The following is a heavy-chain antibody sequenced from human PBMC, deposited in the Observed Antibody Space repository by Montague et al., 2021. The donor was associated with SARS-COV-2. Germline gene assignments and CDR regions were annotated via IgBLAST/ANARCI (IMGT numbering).Heavy chain of an antibody. Sequence: SETLSLTCTVSGDSITSSRYYWGWIRQPPGKGLEWIGSIHYSEATYYNPSLKSRLTISVDTSKNHFSLKLTSVTASDSAVYYCERPIHDNSPDRAFDVWGQGTMVTVSS. V-gene: IGHV4-39*02. J-gene: IGHJ3*01. CDR1: GDSITSSRYY. CDR3: ERPIHDNSPDRAFDV. D-gene: IGHD3-22*01. CDR2: IHYSEAT.